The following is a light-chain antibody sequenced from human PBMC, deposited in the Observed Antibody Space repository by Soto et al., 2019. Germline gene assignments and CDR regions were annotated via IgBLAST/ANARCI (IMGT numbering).Light chain of an antibody. CDR3: QQYGSSPKT. CDR2: AAS. CDR1: QSVSSSY. Sequence: EIVLTQSPGTLSLSPGERATLSCRASQSVSSSYVAWYQRKPGQAPRLLIYAASSRATGIPDRFSGSGSGTDFTLTISRLEPEDFAVYYCQQYGSSPKTFGQGTKVETK. V-gene: IGKV3-20*01. J-gene: IGKJ1*01.